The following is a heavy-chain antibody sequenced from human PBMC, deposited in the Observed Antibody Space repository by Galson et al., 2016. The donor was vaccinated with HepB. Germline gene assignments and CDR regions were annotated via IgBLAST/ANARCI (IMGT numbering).Heavy chain of an antibody. CDR1: GFTFNSCG. D-gene: IGHD6-6*01. CDR3: AKMSPGRPRAEFDY. V-gene: IGHV3-23*01. Sequence: SLRLSCAASGFTFNSCGMGWVRQAPGKGLEWVSSISASGSSTYYTDSVKGRFIISRDNSMNTLFLQLSSVRAEDMAVYYCAKMSPGRPRAEFDYWGQGTLVTVSS. CDR2: ISASGSST. J-gene: IGHJ4*02.